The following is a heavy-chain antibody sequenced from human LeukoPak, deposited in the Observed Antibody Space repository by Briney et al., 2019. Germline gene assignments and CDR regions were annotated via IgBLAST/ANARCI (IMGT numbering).Heavy chain of an antibody. J-gene: IGHJ4*02. CDR1: AYSISSGYY. D-gene: IGHD2-15*01. CDR3: ARTGYCSGGSCYSDY. CDR2: IYHSGTT. Sequence: KPSETLSLTCAVSAYSISSGYYWAWIRQPPGKGLAWIGSIYHSGTTYYNPSLKSRVTISVDTSKNQFSLKLSSVTAADTAVYYCARTGYCSGGSCYSDYWGQGTLVTVSS. V-gene: IGHV4-38-2*01.